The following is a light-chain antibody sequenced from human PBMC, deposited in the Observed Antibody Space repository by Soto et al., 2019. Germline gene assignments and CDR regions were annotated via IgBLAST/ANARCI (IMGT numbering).Light chain of an antibody. CDR3: QQSYSTPYT. Sequence: DIQMTQSPSSLSASVGDRVTITCRASQSISSYLNWYQQKPWKAPKLLIYAASSLQSGVPSRFSGSGSGTDFTLTISSLQPEDFATYYCQQSYSTPYTFGLGTKLEIK. J-gene: IGKJ2*01. CDR1: QSISSY. CDR2: AAS. V-gene: IGKV1-39*01.